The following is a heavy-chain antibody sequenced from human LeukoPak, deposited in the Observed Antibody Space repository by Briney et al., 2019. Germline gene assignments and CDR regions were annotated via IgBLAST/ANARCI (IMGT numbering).Heavy chain of an antibody. CDR1: GGSFSGYY. D-gene: IGHD2-15*01. CDR3: ARHDSQYCSGGSCYSGLGYYGMDV. J-gene: IGHJ6*02. Sequence: SETLSLTCAVYGGSFSGYYWSWIRQPPGKGLEWIGEINHSGSTNYNPSLKSRVTISVDTSKNQFSLKLSSVTAADTAVYYCARHDSQYCSGGSCYSGLGYYGMDVWGQGTTVTVSS. V-gene: IGHV4-34*01. CDR2: INHSGST.